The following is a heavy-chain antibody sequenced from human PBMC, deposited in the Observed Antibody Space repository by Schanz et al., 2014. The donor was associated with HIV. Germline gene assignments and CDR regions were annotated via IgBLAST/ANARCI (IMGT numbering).Heavy chain of an antibody. J-gene: IGHJ6*02. D-gene: IGHD3-22*01. CDR3: AKDRNYYDSKYRGKGNYYYYYGMDV. V-gene: IGHV3-30*18. CDR2: TSYDGIKK. Sequence: QVQLVESGGGVVQPGRSLRLSCVASGFPFNSYGMHWVRQAPGKGLEWVAVTSYDGIKKNFAYSVRGRFTISRDNSKNTLYLQMKNLRTEDTAVYYCAKDRNYYDSKYRGKGNYYYYYGMDVWGQGTTVTVSS. CDR1: GFPFNSYG.